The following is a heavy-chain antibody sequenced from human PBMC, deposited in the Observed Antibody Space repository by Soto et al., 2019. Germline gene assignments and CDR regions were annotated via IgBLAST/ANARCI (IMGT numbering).Heavy chain of an antibody. V-gene: IGHV3-30-3*01. Sequence: QVQLVESGGGVVQPGRSLRLSCVAAGFTFSNYAMHWVRQAPGKGLEWVAIISYDGTNEFYADSVKGRFTISRANSKNMMYLQMNSLRGDDTAVYSCARGGYSGYALDYWGQGTPVTVSS. CDR1: GFTFSNYA. J-gene: IGHJ4*02. D-gene: IGHD5-12*01. CDR2: ISYDGTNE. CDR3: ARGGYSGYALDY.